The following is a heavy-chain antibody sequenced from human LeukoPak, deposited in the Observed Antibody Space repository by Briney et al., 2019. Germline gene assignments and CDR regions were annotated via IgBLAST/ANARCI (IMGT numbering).Heavy chain of an antibody. D-gene: IGHD2/OR15-2a*01. CDR3: TREHKEGYWNVPGWYFDL. Sequence: SETLSLTCTVSGGSIGSHYWTWIRQPPGKGLEFIGNVYYTGSTKYNPSLKSRVTISVDTSKNQFSLKLSSVTAADTAVYYCTREHKEGYWNVPGWYFDLWGRGTLVAVSS. CDR1: GGSIGSHY. V-gene: IGHV4-59*11. J-gene: IGHJ2*01. CDR2: VYYTGST.